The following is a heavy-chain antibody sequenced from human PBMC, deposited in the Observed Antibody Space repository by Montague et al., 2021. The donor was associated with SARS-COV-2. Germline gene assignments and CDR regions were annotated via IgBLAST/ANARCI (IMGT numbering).Heavy chain of an antibody. J-gene: IGHJ6*02. V-gene: IGHV4-39*01. CDR1: GGSISSTAYY. Sequence: SETLSLTCTVSGGSISSTAYYWGWIRQPPGKGLEWVGSIYYTVNTYYNPSLKGRVTISVDASKNQFSLMLSSVSAADTAVYYCARQTTLLRGRAPPGVWGQGTTVTVSS. D-gene: IGHD3-10*01. CDR2: IYYTVNT. CDR3: ARQTTLLRGRAPPGV.